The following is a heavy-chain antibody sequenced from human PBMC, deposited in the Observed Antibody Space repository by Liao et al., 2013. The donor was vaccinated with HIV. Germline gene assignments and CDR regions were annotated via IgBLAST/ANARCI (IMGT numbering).Heavy chain of an antibody. CDR1: GGSSSLHY. Sequence: QVQLQESGPGLVKPSETLSLTCSVSGGSSSLHYWTWIRQPAGKGLEWIGRIYGTGTPNYNPSLRSRVTISVDTSKNQFSLKLSSVTAADTAVYYCARGIAYSYMDVWGKGTTVTVSS. J-gene: IGHJ6*03. CDR3: ARGIAYSYMDV. CDR2: IYGTGTP. V-gene: IGHV4-4*07. D-gene: IGHD2-21*01.